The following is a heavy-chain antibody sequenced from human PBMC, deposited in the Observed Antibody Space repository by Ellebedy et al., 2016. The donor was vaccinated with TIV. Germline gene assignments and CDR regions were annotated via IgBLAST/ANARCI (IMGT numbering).Heavy chain of an antibody. Sequence: PGGSLRLSCAASGFTVSSNYMSWVRQAPGKGLEWVSVIYSGGNTYYADSVKGRFTISRDNSKNTLSLQMNSLRAEDTAVYYCASRSSGSGSSYWGQGTLVTVSS. V-gene: IGHV3-53*01. CDR3: ASRSSGSGSSY. D-gene: IGHD6-19*01. CDR2: IYSGGNT. CDR1: GFTVSSNY. J-gene: IGHJ4*02.